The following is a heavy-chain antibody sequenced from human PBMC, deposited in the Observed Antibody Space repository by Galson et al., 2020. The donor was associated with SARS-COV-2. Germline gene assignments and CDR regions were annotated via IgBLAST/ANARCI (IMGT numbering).Heavy chain of an antibody. Sequence: SETLSLTCTISGGSVSSGSYYWSWIRQPPGKGLEWIGYIYYSGSTNYNPSLKSRVTISVDTSKNQFSLKLSSVTAADTAVYYCARKIRYCSGGSCYSVWFDPWGQGTLVTVSS. CDR2: IYYSGST. CDR1: GGSVSSGSYY. D-gene: IGHD2-15*01. J-gene: IGHJ5*02. CDR3: ARKIRYCSGGSCYSVWFDP. V-gene: IGHV4-61*01.